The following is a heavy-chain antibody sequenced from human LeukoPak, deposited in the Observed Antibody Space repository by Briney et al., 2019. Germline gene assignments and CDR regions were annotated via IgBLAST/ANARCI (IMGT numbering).Heavy chain of an antibody. J-gene: IGHJ3*02. V-gene: IGHV4-34*01. CDR2: INHGGST. CDR3: ARPRRSSGYKVDAFDI. Sequence: SETLSLTGAVYGGSFSGYYWSGIRQRPGKWLGGIGEINHGGSTNYNPSLKSRVTISVAPSKNQFSLKLSSVTAADPAVYYCARPRRSSGYKVDAFDIWGQGTMVTVSA. CDR1: GGSFSGYY. D-gene: IGHD3-22*01.